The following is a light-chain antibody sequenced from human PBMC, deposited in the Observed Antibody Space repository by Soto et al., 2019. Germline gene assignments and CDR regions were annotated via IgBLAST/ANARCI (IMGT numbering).Light chain of an antibody. V-gene: IGKV3D-15*01. CDR1: QSVSSY. Sequence: EIVMAQSPATLSVSPGERATLSCRASQSVSSYFAWYQQKPGQAPRLLVYGVSSRATDVPDRFSGSGSGTDFTLTISRLEPEDFAVYYCQQYTDSRTFGQGTKVDIK. J-gene: IGKJ1*01. CDR2: GVS. CDR3: QQYTDSRT.